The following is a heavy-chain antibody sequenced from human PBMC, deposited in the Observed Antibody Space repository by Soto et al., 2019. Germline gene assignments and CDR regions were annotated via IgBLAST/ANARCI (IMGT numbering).Heavy chain of an antibody. CDR3: AKTWSGAHFDY. CDR1: GLTFSSYA. D-gene: IGHD3-3*01. V-gene: IGHV3-23*01. CDR2: ISDSGGST. Sequence: EVQLLESGGGLVQPGGPLRLSCAASGLTFSSYAMSWVRQAPGKGPEWVSGISDSGGSTYYADSVKGRFTISRDNSKNTLYLQMNSLRAEDTAVYYCAKTWSGAHFDYWGQGTLVTVSS. J-gene: IGHJ4*02.